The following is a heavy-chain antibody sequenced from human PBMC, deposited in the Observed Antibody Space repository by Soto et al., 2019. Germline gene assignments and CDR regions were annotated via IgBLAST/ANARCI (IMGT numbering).Heavy chain of an antibody. D-gene: IGHD4-17*01. Sequence: GGSLRLSCAASGFTFSSYAMSWVRQAPGKGLEWVSAVTGSGSSTYYADSARGRFTISRDNAKNTLHLQMNSLRAEDTAVYYCARDVTTVTNDWYFALSGRGTLVTVSS. CDR2: VTGSGSST. V-gene: IGHV3-23*01. CDR1: GFTFSSYA. J-gene: IGHJ2*01. CDR3: ARDVTTVTNDWYFAL.